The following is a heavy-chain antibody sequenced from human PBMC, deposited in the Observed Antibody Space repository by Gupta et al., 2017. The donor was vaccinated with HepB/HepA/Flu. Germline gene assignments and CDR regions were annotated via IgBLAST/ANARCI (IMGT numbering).Heavy chain of an antibody. V-gene: IGHV3-23*01. CDR3: AKDPRNARIPIGY. Sequence: EVQLLESGGGLVQPGGSLRLSCAASGFTFSSYAMSWFRQAPGKGLEWVSAISGSGGSTYYADSVKGRFTISRDNSKNTLYLQMNSLRAEDTAVYYCAKDPRNARIPIGYWGQGTLVTVSS. D-gene: IGHD1-14*01. J-gene: IGHJ4*02. CDR2: ISGSGGST. CDR1: GFTFSSYA.